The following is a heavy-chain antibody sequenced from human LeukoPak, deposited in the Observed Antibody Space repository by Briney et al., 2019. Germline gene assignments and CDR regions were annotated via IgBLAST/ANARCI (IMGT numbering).Heavy chain of an antibody. D-gene: IGHD2-21*02. CDR1: GFTFSTYT. CDR2: ISGSGDST. V-gene: IGHV3-23*01. J-gene: IGHJ4*02. Sequence: GGSLRLSCVASGFTFSTYTMNWVRQTPGKGLEWVSSISGSGDSTFYADSVKGRFSISRDNSKNTLYLQVNGLRTEDTAVYYCAKDRLLNCRGDCYIFDYWGQGTVVTVSS. CDR3: AKDRLLNCRGDCYIFDY.